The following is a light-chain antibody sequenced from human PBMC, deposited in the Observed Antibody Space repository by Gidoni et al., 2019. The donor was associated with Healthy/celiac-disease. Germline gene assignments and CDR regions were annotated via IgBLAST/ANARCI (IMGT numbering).Light chain of an antibody. Sequence: IALTQYPATLSLSPGERATLSCRASQSVSSYLAWYQQKPGQAPRLLIYDASNRATGIPARFSGSGSGTDFTLTISSLEPEDFAVYYCQQRSNWPLTFAGGTKVEIK. J-gene: IGKJ4*01. V-gene: IGKV3-11*01. CDR2: DAS. CDR3: QQRSNWPLT. CDR1: QSVSSY.